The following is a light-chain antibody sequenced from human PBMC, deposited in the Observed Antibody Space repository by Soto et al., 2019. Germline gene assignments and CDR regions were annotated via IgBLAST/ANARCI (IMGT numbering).Light chain of an antibody. CDR3: QQYGSSPRT. Sequence: EIVLTQSPGALSLSPGERATLSCGASQSVSSSCLAWYQQKPGQAPRLLIYGASTRATGIPDRFSGSGSGTDFTLTISRVEPEDFSVYYCQQYGSSPRTFGQGTKVEIK. CDR2: GAS. J-gene: IGKJ1*01. CDR1: QSVSSSC. V-gene: IGKV3-20*01.